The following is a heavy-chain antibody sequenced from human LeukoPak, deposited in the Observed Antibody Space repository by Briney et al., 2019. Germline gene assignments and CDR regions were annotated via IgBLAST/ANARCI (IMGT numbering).Heavy chain of an antibody. CDR1: GFTFSNCW. D-gene: IGHD2-15*01. Sequence: GSLRLSCAASGFTFSNCWMSWVRQAPGKGLEWVASIIPDGSAKFYVDSVKGRFTISRDNAKSSLYLQVNSLRVEDTAVYYCADVDASAWGQGTLVTVSS. CDR2: IIPDGSAK. CDR3: ADVDASA. J-gene: IGHJ5*02. V-gene: IGHV3-7*01.